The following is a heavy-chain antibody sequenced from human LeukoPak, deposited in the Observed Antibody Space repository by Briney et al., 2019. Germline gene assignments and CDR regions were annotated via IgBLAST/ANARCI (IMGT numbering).Heavy chain of an antibody. V-gene: IGHV1-69*04. Sequence: SVTVSCKASGGTFSSYAISGVRQAPGQGREWMGRIIPILGIANYAQKFQGRVTITADKCTSTAYMELSSLRSEDTAVYYCARDWTVTTSRFDPWGQGTLVTASS. CDR3: ARDWTVTTSRFDP. D-gene: IGHD4-17*01. CDR2: IIPILGIA. CDR1: GGTFSSYA. J-gene: IGHJ5*02.